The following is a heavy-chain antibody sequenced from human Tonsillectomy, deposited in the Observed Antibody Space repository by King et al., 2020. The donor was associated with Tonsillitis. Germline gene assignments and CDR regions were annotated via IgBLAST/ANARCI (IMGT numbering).Heavy chain of an antibody. D-gene: IGHD3-10*01. CDR3: AKDLNDFYGSGRNYFYMDV. CDR2: ISASSGET. CDR1: GFTFSNYA. Sequence: VQLVESGGDLVQPGGSLRLSCAASGFTFSNYAMTWVRQAPGKGLEWVSAISASSGETYYADSVKGRFTISRDNSKNTLNLQLKSLRAEDTAVYYCAKDLNDFYGSGRNYFYMDVGGKGTTVTASS. V-gene: IGHV3-23*04. J-gene: IGHJ6*03.